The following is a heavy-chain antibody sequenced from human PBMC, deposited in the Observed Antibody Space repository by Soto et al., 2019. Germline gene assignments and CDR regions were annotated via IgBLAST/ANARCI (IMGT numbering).Heavy chain of an antibody. V-gene: IGHV3-7*01. Sequence: GGSLRLSCAASGFTFSSYWMNWVRQAPGKGLEWVANIKQDGSEKYYVDSVKGRFSISRDNAKNSLYLQMNSLRVEDTAVYYCAKGGRQWLVTSDFNYWGQGALVTVSS. CDR2: IKQDGSEK. J-gene: IGHJ4*02. CDR3: AKGGRQWLVTSDFNY. CDR1: GFTFSSYW. D-gene: IGHD6-19*01.